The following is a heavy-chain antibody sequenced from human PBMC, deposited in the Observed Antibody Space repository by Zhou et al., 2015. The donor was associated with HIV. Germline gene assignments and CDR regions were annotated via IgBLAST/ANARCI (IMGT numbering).Heavy chain of an antibody. CDR2: INPNSGKT. Sequence: QVQLVQSGAEVKKPGASVKVSCKASGYPFTAYYLHWVRQAPGQGLEWMGWINPNSGKTSYSQKFQGRVTMTRDTSITTAYMELISLRSDDTAVYFCARGRSSGWYEWAHWGQGTLITVSS. CDR3: ARGRSSGWYEWAH. CDR1: GYPFTAYY. J-gene: IGHJ4*02. D-gene: IGHD6-19*01. V-gene: IGHV1-2*02.